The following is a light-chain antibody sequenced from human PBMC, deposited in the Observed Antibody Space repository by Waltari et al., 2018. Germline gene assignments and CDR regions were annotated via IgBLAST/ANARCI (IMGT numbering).Light chain of an antibody. Sequence: AVQLTQSPSSLSASVGDRVTITCRASQGISSFLAWYQQKAGKAPELLIHDASTLESGVPPRFSGSGSGTEFTLTISSVQPEDVATYYCQQYLLFWTFGQGTRVEIK. V-gene: IGKV1-13*02. CDR3: QQYLLFWT. CDR1: QGISSF. CDR2: DAS. J-gene: IGKJ1*01.